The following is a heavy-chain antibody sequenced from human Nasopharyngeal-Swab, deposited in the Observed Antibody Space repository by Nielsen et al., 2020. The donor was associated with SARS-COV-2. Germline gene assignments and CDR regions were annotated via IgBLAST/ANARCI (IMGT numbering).Heavy chain of an antibody. Sequence: GESLKISCAASGFTFSSYAMSWVRQAPGKGLEWVSVIYSGGSSTYYADSVKGRFTISRDNSKNTLYLQMNSLRAEDTAVYYCAKDLAGSQTSWGQGTLVTVSS. V-gene: IGHV3-23*03. J-gene: IGHJ4*02. CDR1: GFTFSSYA. CDR2: IYSGGSST. CDR3: AKDLAGSQTS. D-gene: IGHD1-26*01.